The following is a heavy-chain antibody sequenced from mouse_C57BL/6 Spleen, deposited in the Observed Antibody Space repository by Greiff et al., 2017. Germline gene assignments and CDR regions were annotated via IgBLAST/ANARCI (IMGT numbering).Heavy chain of an antibody. Sequence: QVQLKQSGAELVRPGASVTLSCKASGYTFTDYEMHWVKQTPVHGLEWIGAIDPETGGTAYNQKFKGKAILTANKSTSTAYMELRSLTSEDSAVYYCTREGYSNCGAFDYWGQGTTLTVSS. J-gene: IGHJ2*01. D-gene: IGHD2-5*01. V-gene: IGHV1-15*01. CDR1: GYTFTDYE. CDR3: TREGYSNCGAFDY. CDR2: IDPETGGT.